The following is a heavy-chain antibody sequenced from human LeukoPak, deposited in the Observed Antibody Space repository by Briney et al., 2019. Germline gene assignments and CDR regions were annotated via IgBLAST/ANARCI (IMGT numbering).Heavy chain of an antibody. D-gene: IGHD2-2*01. V-gene: IGHV3-30*04. CDR2: ISYDGSNK. CDR1: GFTFSSYA. J-gene: IGHJ5*02. CDR3: ARAYHCSSTSCYGGFDP. Sequence: GRSLRLSCAASGFTFSSYAMHWVRQAPGKGLGWVAVISYDGSNKYYADSVKGRFTISRDNSKNTLYLQMNSLRAEDTAVYYCARAYHCSSTSCYGGFDPWGQGTLVTVSS.